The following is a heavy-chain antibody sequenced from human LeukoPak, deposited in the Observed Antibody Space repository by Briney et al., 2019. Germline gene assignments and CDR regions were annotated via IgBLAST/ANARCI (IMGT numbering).Heavy chain of an antibody. CDR1: GGSISSSSYY. CDR2: IFYSRGT. CDR3: VGFTVGTMCNY. J-gene: IGHJ4*02. V-gene: IGHV4-39*01. D-gene: IGHD1/OR15-1a*01. Sequence: SETLSLTCTASGGSISSSSYYWGWIRQPPGKGLEWVASIFYSRGTDFNPSLKSRVTISVDTSKDQFFLNLNSVTAADTAVYYCVGFTVGTMCNYWGQGTLVTVSS.